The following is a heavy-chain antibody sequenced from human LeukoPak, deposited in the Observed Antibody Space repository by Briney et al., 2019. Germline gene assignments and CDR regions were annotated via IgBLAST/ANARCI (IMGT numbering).Heavy chain of an antibody. CDR2: MNPNSGNT. J-gene: IGHJ3*02. Sequence: ASVKVSCKASGYTFTSYDINWVRQATGQGLEWMGWMNPNSGNTGYAQEFQGRVTITRNTSISTAYMELSSLRSEDTAVYYCARDLYFDRLLFGENAFDIWGQGTMVTVSS. V-gene: IGHV1-8*03. CDR1: GYTFTSYD. CDR3: ARDLYFDRLLFGENAFDI. D-gene: IGHD3-9*01.